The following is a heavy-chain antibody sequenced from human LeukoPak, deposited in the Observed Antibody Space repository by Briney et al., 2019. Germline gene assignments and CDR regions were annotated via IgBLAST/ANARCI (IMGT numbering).Heavy chain of an antibody. CDR3: ARSNDYWSGWFDP. V-gene: IGHV4-4*09. Sequence: GYIFSSGSTNYSPSLKSRVTMSVDTSKNQFSLKLSSVTAADTAVYFCARSNDYWSGWFDPWGQGTLVTVSS. J-gene: IGHJ5*02. CDR2: IFSSGST. D-gene: IGHD3-3*01.